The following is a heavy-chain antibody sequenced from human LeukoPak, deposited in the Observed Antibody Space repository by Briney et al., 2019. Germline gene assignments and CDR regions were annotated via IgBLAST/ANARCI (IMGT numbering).Heavy chain of an antibody. Sequence: PGGSLRLSCAASGFTVSSNYMTWVRQAPGKGLEWVSVIYSGGSTYYADSVKGRFTLSRDNSKNTLFLQMNSLRAEDTAVYYCAREPQGDSSGYDAFDNWGQGTMVTVSS. V-gene: IGHV3-66*01. CDR3: AREPQGDSSGYDAFDN. CDR1: GFTVSSNY. CDR2: IYSGGST. J-gene: IGHJ3*02. D-gene: IGHD3-22*01.